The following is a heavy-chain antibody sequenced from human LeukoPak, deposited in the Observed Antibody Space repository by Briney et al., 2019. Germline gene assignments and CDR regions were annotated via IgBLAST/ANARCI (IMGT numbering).Heavy chain of an antibody. CDR2: INLNSGGT. Sequence: ASVEVSCKTSGFTFTGYYMHWVRQAPGQGLEWMGWINLNSGGTNYAQKFQGRVTMTRDTSINTAYMELSRLRSDDTAVYYCARDSSTVTTPYFDYWGQGTLVTVSS. V-gene: IGHV1-2*02. J-gene: IGHJ4*02. CDR1: GFTFTGYY. D-gene: IGHD4-11*01. CDR3: ARDSSTVTTPYFDY.